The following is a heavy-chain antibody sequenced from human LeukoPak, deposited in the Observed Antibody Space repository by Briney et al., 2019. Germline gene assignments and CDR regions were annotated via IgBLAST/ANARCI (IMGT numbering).Heavy chain of an antibody. CDR2: ISSSGSTI. D-gene: IGHD7-27*01. CDR1: GFPFSSYE. V-gene: IGHV3-48*03. J-gene: IGHJ6*02. Sequence: GGPLRLSCAASGFPFSSYEMNWVRLAPGKGLEWVSYISSSGSTIYYADSVKGRFTISRDNAKNSLYLQMNSLRAEDTAVYYCARPPGYYYGMDVWGQGTTVTVSS. CDR3: ARPPGYYYGMDV.